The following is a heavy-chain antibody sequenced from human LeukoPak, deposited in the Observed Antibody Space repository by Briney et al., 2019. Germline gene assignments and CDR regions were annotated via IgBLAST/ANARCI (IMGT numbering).Heavy chain of an antibody. J-gene: IGHJ2*01. V-gene: IGHV4-39*01. D-gene: IGHD6-13*01. Sequence: SETLSLTCTVSGGSISSSSYYWGWIRQPPGKGLEWIGSFYYTGSTYYNPSLKSRVTISVDTSKSQFSLKLSSVTAADTAVYYCARRENPGIAAAYWYFDLWGRGTLVTVSS. CDR1: GGSISSSSYY. CDR3: ARRENPGIAAAYWYFDL. CDR2: FYYTGST.